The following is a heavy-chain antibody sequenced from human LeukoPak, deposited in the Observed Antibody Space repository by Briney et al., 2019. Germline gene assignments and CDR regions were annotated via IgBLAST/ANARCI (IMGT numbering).Heavy chain of an antibody. D-gene: IGHD4-17*01. CDR1: GVSISSYF. Sequence: PSETLSLTCTVSGVSISSYFWGWIRQPPGKGLECVASIYHNGATYYNPSLKNRVTTLVNTTTNHFSLMRNSSPAADTAVYYCARPPDHRDYGAAFDWWGQGTLVTVSS. CDR3: ARPPDHRDYGAAFDW. J-gene: IGHJ4*02. CDR2: IYHNGAT. V-gene: IGHV4-38-2*02.